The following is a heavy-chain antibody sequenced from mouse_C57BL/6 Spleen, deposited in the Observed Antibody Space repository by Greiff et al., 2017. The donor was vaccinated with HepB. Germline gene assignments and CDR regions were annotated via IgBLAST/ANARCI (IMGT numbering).Heavy chain of an antibody. D-gene: IGHD2-4*01. CDR1: GYTFTSYW. J-gene: IGHJ2*01. CDR2: IYPGSGST. Sequence: QVQLKQPGAELVKPGASVKMSCKASGYTFTSYWITWVKQRPGQGLEWIGDIYPGSGSTNYNEKFKSKATLTVDTSSSTAYMQLSSLTSEDSAVYYCARGGSTMITTNYFDYWGQGTTLTVSS. CDR3: ARGGSTMITTNYFDY. V-gene: IGHV1-55*01.